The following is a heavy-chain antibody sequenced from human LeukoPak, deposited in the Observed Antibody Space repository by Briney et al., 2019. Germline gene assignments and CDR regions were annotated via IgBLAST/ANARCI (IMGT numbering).Heavy chain of an antibody. Sequence: SETLSLTCTVSGGSISSYYWSWIRQPPGKGLEWIGYIYYSGSTNYNPSLKSRVTISVDTSKNQFSLKLSSVTAADTAVYYCARHPDYYYDSSGLFDYWGQGTLVTVSS. J-gene: IGHJ4*02. V-gene: IGHV4-59*08. CDR1: GGSISSYY. CDR3: ARHPDYYYDSSGLFDY. CDR2: IYYSGST. D-gene: IGHD3-22*01.